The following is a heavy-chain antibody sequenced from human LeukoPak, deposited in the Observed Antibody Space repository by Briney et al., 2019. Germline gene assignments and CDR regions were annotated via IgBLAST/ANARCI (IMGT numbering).Heavy chain of an antibody. Sequence: SETLSLTCSIYGGSFSGYYWSSTRQPPGKGLEWIGEINHSGSPSLKSRVTISVDTSQNQFSLKLSSVTAADTAVYYCARGRFLGTYYYYYYYMDVWGKGTTVTVSS. CDR3: ARGRFLGTYYYYYYYMDV. D-gene: IGHD1/OR15-1a*01. J-gene: IGHJ6*03. CDR1: GGSFSGYY. V-gene: IGHV4-34*01. CDR2: INHSGS.